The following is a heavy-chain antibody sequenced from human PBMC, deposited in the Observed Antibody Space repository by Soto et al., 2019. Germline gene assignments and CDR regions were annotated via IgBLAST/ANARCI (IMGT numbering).Heavy chain of an antibody. V-gene: IGHV1-18*01. CDR3: ARENKRRGGFNY. CDR2: ISAYNGNT. Sequence: AAVQVSCKASGYTFPSYGISWVRQAPGQGLEWMGWISAYNGNTNYAQKLQGRVTMTTDTTTSTAYMELRSLRSDDTAVYYCARENKRRGGFNYWGQGTLVTVSS. CDR1: GYTFPSYG. J-gene: IGHJ4*02. D-gene: IGHD1-26*01.